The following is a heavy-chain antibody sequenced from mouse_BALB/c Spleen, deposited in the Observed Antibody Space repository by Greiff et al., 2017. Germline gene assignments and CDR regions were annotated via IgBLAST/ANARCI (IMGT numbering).Heavy chain of an antibody. Sequence: VQLQQSGAELVRSGASVKLSCTASGFNIKDYYMHWVKQRPEQGLEWIGWIDPENGDTEYAPKFQGKATMTADTSSNTAYLQLSSLTPEDTAVYYCTRRNLREGFAYWGQGTLVTVSA. CDR3: TRRNLREGFAY. V-gene: IGHV14-4*02. CDR1: GFNIKDYY. CDR2: IDPENGDT. J-gene: IGHJ3*01. D-gene: IGHD1-1*01.